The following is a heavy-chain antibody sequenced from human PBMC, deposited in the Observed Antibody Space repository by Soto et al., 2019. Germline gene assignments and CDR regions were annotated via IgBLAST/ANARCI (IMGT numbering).Heavy chain of an antibody. CDR1: GYTFIDYY. J-gene: IGHJ4*02. D-gene: IGHD3-9*01. V-gene: IGHV1-2*02. CDR2: ISPRSGGT. CDR3: ARPPGYISDWYYFDL. Sequence: ASVKVSCKASGYTFIDYYMHWVRQAPGQGFEWMGRISPRSGGTDYAQKFQGRVTMTWDTSLNTAYMELSSLISEDTAVYYCARPPGYISDWYYFDLWGQGTLVTVSS.